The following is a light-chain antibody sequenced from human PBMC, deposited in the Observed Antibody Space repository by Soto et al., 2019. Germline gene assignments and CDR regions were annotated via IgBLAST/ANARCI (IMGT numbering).Light chain of an antibody. V-gene: IGLV1-44*01. CDR2: SNN. J-gene: IGLJ1*01. CDR1: NSKSGSTP. CDR3: AAWDDSLNGSYV. Sequence: QSVLTQPPSASGTPGERVTISFFGNNSKSGSTPVNWYHQLPGTAPNLLIYSNNQRPSGVPDRFSGSKSGTSASLAISGLQSEDEADYYCAAWDDSLNGSYVFGTGTKVTVL.